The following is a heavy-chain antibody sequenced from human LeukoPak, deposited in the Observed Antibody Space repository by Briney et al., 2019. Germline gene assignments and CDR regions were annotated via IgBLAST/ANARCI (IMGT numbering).Heavy chain of an antibody. Sequence: GSLLLSCAASGITLSSYGMHWVRQAPGKGLEWVAVISYDGSNKYYADSVKGRFTISRDNSKNTLYLQMNSLRAEDTAVYYCARFSSGTAFDPWGQGTLVTVSS. V-gene: IGHV3-30*03. D-gene: IGHD6-19*01. CDR3: ARFSSGTAFDP. CDR2: ISYDGSNK. CDR1: GITLSSYG. J-gene: IGHJ5*02.